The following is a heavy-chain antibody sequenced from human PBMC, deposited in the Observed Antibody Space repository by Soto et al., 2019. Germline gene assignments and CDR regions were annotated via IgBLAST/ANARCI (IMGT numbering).Heavy chain of an antibody. J-gene: IGHJ4*02. CDR3: AREETHYYESSGYFDY. CDR1: GGSISSGGYY. Sequence: QVQLQESGPGLVKPSQTLSLTCTVSGGSISSGGYYWSWIRQHPGKGLEWIGYIYYSGSTYYNPSLKSRVTISVNTSKHQFSLKLSSVTVAETSVYYCAREETHYYESSGYFDYWGQGTLVTVSS. V-gene: IGHV4-31*03. CDR2: IYYSGST. D-gene: IGHD3-22*01.